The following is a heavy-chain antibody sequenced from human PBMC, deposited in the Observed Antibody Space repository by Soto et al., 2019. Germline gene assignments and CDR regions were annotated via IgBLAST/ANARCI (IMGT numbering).Heavy chain of an antibody. CDR1: GFSLSTTGMS. CDR2: IDWEDDK. Sequence: SGPTLVNPTQTLTLTCTFSGFSLSTTGMSVSWFRQPPGKALEWLAHIDWEDDKFYSTSLETRLTISKDTSKNQVVLTMTNMDPVDTATYYCAHVLVVVANYGMDVWGQGTTVTVSS. J-gene: IGHJ6*02. D-gene: IGHD2-15*01. V-gene: IGHV2-70*12. CDR3: AHVLVVVANYGMDV.